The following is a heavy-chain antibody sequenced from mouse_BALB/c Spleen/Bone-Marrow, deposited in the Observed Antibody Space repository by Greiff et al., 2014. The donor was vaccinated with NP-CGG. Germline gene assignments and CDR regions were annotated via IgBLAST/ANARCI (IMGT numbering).Heavy chain of an antibody. CDR1: GFNIKDTY. J-gene: IGHJ3*01. V-gene: IGHV14-3*02. CDR3: TRSGGYGNCLAWFAY. D-gene: IGHD2-10*02. CDR2: IDPANGNN. Sequence: EVQLQESGAELVKPGASVKLSCTASGFNIKDTYMHWVKQRPEQGLEWIGRIDPANGNNKYDPKFQVKATITADTSSNTAYLQLSSLTSEDTAVYYCTRSGGYGNCLAWFAYWGQGTLVTVSA.